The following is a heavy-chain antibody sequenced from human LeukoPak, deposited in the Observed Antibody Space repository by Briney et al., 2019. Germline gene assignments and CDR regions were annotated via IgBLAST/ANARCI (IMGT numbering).Heavy chain of an antibody. Sequence: GESLQISCTGSGYSFTSHWIAWVRPMPGKGLEWMGIIYPDDSDTRYSPSFQGQVTISADKSISTAYLQWSSLKASDTAMYYCAVKPGYTGSWGTFDSWGQGTLVTVSS. CDR1: GYSFTSHW. CDR2: IYPDDSDT. J-gene: IGHJ4*02. V-gene: IGHV5-51*01. D-gene: IGHD1-26*01. CDR3: AVKPGYTGSWGTFDS.